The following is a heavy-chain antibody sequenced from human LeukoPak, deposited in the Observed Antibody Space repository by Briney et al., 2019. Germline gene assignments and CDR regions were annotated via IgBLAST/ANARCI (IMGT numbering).Heavy chain of an antibody. J-gene: IGHJ4*02. CDR3: ARDYLGYNYADVMGY. Sequence: GGSLRLSCAASGFTFSRYYMNWVRQAPGKGLEWVANIKQHGSEKYYVDSVKGRFTVSRDNAKNSLYLQMNSLRAEDTAVYYCARDYLGYNYADVMGYWGQGTLVTVSS. D-gene: IGHD5-18*01. CDR2: IKQHGSEK. V-gene: IGHV3-7*05. CDR1: GFTFSRYY.